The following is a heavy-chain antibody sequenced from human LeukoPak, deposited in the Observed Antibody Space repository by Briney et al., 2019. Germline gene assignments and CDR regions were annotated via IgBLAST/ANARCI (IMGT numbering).Heavy chain of an antibody. V-gene: IGHV1-69*04. J-gene: IGHJ6*02. CDR2: IIPILGIA. Sequence: GTFSSYAISWVRQAPGQGLEWMGRIIPILGIANYAQKFQGRVTITADKSTGTAYMELSSLRSEDTAVYYCARVAPSYYDILSLYGMDVWGQGTTVTVSS. CDR3: ARVAPSYYDILSLYGMDV. D-gene: IGHD3-9*01. CDR1: GTFSSYA.